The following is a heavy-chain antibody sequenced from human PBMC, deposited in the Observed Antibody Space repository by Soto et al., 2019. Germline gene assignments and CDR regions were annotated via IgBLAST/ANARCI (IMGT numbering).Heavy chain of an antibody. CDR2: MNPNSGNT. J-gene: IGHJ4*02. Sequence: QVQLVQSGAEVKKPGASVNVSCKASGYTFTSYDINWVRQATGQGLEWMGWMNPNSGNTGYAQKFQGRVTMTRNTSISTAYMKLSSLRSEDTAVYYCAITHLRFGEHHYWGQGTLVTVSS. V-gene: IGHV1-8*01. CDR3: AITHLRFGEHHY. D-gene: IGHD3-10*01. CDR1: GYTFTSYD.